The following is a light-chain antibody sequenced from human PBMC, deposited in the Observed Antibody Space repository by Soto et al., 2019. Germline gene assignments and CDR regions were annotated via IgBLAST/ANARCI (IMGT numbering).Light chain of an antibody. J-gene: IGLJ2*01. V-gene: IGLV2-11*01. CDR2: DVS. CDR3: CSYAGTYTSNVV. Sequence: QSALTQPRSVSGSPGQSVTISCTGSSSDVGGYNYVSWYQQQPGKAPKLMIYDVSKRPSGVPDRFSGSKSGNTASLTISGLQAEDEADFYCCSYAGTYTSNVVFGGGTKLTVL. CDR1: SSDVGGYNY.